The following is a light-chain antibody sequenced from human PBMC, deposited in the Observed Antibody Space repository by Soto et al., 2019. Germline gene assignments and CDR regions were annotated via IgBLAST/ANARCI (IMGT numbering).Light chain of an antibody. CDR2: GAS. CDR1: QSVSSN. J-gene: IGKJ1*01. CDR3: QQYNDWPPTWT. Sequence: EIVMTQSPATLSVSPGERATLSCRASQSVSSNLAWYQQKPGQAPRLLIYGASTRATGIPARFSGSGSGTEFTLTISSLQSEDFAIYDFQQYNDWPPTWTFGQGTKVEIK. V-gene: IGKV3-15*01.